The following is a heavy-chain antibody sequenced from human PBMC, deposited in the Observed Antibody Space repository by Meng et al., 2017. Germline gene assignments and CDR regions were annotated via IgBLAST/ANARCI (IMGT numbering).Heavy chain of an antibody. CDR1: GYNFPDYD. CDR3: ARDEDISAAGKLFGDY. D-gene: IGHD6-25*01. CDR2: INPKSGDT. Sequence: QGQLVQYGAEVKKPGASVNVSCNPAGYNFPDYDIHWVRRAPGQGLEWMGRINPKSGDTHYAQKFQARVTMTGDTSISTAYMELSGLRSDDTAMYYCARDEDISAAGKLFGDYWGQGTLVTVSS. V-gene: IGHV1-2*06. J-gene: IGHJ4*02.